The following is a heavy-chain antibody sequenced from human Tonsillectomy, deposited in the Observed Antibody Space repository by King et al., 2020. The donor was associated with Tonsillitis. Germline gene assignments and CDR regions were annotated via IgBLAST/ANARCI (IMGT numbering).Heavy chain of an antibody. CDR2: ISPYNGNA. CDR1: GYTFTSYA. CDR3: TRADDSSGYYNAFDI. Sequence: VQLVESGAEVKKPGASVKVSCPASGYTFTSYAINWVRQAPGQGLEWMGWISPYNGNANYAQKLQGRVTMTTDTSTTTAYMELRSLRPDDTAVYYCTRADDSSGYYNAFDIWGQGTVVTVSS. J-gene: IGHJ3*02. V-gene: IGHV1-18*04. D-gene: IGHD3-22*01.